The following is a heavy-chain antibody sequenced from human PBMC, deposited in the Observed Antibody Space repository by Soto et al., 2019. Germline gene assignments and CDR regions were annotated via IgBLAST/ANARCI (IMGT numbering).Heavy chain of an antibody. D-gene: IGHD1-26*01. CDR1: GGSISTVGHY. Sequence: SATLSLTCSVTGGSISTVGHYWTWIRQPPGKGLEWIGSIYHTGSTSHSKALRSRLTVSVDTCKGQFSLRLSSETAADTAAYYCGGASGTLRSRTCDYGGKGSLVAV. CDR3: GGASGTLRSRTCDY. CDR2: IYHTGST. V-gene: IGHV4-31*03. J-gene: IGHJ4*02.